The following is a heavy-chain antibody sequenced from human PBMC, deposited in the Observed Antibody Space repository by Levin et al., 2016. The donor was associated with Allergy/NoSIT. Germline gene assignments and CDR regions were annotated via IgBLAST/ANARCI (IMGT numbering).Heavy chain of an antibody. CDR3: ASLVRGVISARGDGMDV. J-gene: IGHJ6*02. D-gene: IGHD3-10*02. V-gene: IGHV4-34*01. CDR1: GGSFSGYY. Sequence: SETLSLTCAVYGGSFSGYYWSWIRQPPGKGLEWIGEINHSGSTNYNPSLKSRVTISVDTSKNQFSLKLSSVTAADTAVYYCASLVRGVISARGDGMDVWGQGTTVTVSS. CDR2: INHSGST.